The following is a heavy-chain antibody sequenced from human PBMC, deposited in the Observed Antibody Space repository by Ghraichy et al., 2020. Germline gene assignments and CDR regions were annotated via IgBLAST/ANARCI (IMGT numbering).Heavy chain of an antibody. CDR3: SVLYFDY. CDR1: GFTFNNAR. CDR2: IKSKTDGGTT. J-gene: IGHJ4*02. D-gene: IGHD2-8*01. V-gene: IGHV3-15*01. Sequence: GGSLRLSCAASGFTFNNARMHWVRQAPGKGLQWVGRIKSKTDGGTTDYAAPVKGRFTISRDDSKNTLYLQMNSLKTEDTAVYYCSVLYFDYWGQGTLVTVSS.